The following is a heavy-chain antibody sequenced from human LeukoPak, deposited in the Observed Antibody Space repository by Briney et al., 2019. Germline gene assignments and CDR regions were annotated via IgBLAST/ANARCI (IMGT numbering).Heavy chain of an antibody. J-gene: IGHJ6*03. D-gene: IGHD3-16*02. CDR2: INPSGGST. V-gene: IGHV1-46*01. CDR3: ARDLSQQWTGELSPYYYYYMDV. CDR1: GYTFTSHY. Sequence: GASVKVSCKASGYTFTSHYMHWVRQAPGQGLEWMGIINPSGGSTSYAQKFQGRVTMTRDMSTSTVYMELSSLRSEDTAVYYCARDLSQQWTGELSPYYYYYMDVWGKGTTVTVSS.